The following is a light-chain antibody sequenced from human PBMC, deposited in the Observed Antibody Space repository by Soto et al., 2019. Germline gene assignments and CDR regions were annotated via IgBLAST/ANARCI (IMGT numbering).Light chain of an antibody. CDR3: SSSAGSSSFDV. CDR2: GVS. V-gene: IGLV2-8*01. J-gene: IGLJ1*01. CDR1: NSDVGGYNY. Sequence: QSALTQPPSASGSPGQSVTISCTGTNSDVGGYNYVSWYQQHPGKAPKLMIYGVSKRPSGVPDRFSGSKSGNTASLTVSGLQAEDEADYYCSSSAGSSSFDVFGTGTKVTV.